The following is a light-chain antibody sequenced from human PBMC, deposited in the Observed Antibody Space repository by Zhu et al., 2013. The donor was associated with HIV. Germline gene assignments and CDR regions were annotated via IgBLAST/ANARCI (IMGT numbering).Light chain of an antibody. Sequence: QSVLTQPPSVSAAPGQKVTISCSGGTSNIGNNYVSWYQQFPGTAPKLLIYDNNKRPSQIPDRFSGSKSGTSATLGITGLQTGDEADYYCGTWDSSLTAGVFGGGTRLTVL. V-gene: IGLV1-51*01. CDR1: TSNIGNNY. CDR2: DNN. J-gene: IGLJ3*02. CDR3: GTWDSSLTAGV.